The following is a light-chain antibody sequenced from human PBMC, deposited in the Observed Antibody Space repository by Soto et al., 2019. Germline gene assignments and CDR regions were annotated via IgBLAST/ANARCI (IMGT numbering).Light chain of an antibody. CDR3: QQYQNWHLIT. V-gene: IGKV1-8*01. CDR1: QGISSY. CDR2: AAS. Sequence: AIRMTQSPSSFSASTGDRVTITCRASQGISSYLAWYQQKPGKAPKLLIYAASTLQSGVPDRFSGSWSGTQFTLTISSVQSEDFADYYCQQYQNWHLITFGKGTRREIK. J-gene: IGKJ5*01.